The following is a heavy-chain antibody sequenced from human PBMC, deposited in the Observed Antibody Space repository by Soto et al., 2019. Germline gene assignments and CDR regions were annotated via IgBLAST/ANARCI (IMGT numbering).Heavy chain of an antibody. D-gene: IGHD6-13*01. Sequence: QITLKESGPTLVKPTQTLTLTCTFSGFSLSTSGVGVGWIRQPPGKALEWLALIYWDDDKRYSPSLKSRLTTTNDTSKNQVVLTMTNMDPVDTATYYCAHGNSRSWYGSGSYNWFDPWGQGTLVTVSS. CDR1: GFSLSTSGVG. CDR3: AHGNSRSWYGSGSYNWFDP. J-gene: IGHJ5*02. CDR2: IYWDDDK. V-gene: IGHV2-5*02.